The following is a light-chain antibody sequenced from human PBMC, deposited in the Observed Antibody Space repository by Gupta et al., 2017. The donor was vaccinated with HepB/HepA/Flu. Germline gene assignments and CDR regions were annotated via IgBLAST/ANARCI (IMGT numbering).Light chain of an antibody. J-gene: IGKJ5*01. CDR2: DAS. CDR3: QQRSNWPIT. CDR1: QSVSNY. Sequence: VLTPSPATLSLSPGERATFSCRASQSVSNYLAWYQQKSGQAPRLLIYDASNRATGIPARFSGSGSGTDFTLTISSLEPEDFAVYYCQQRSNWPITFGQGTRLEIK. V-gene: IGKV3-11*01.